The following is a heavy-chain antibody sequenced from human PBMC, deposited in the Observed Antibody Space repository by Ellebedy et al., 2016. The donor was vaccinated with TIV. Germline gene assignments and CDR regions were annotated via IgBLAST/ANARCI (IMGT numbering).Heavy chain of an antibody. Sequence: ASVKVSCXASGYTFTNYYMHWVRQAPGQGLEWMGIINPVGGNTTYAQKFQGRVTMTRDTSTSTVYMDLSSLRSEDTALYYCARGSDYGDYDYWGQGTLVTVSS. CDR3: ARGSDYGDYDY. D-gene: IGHD4-17*01. V-gene: IGHV1-46*01. CDR1: GYTFTNYY. J-gene: IGHJ4*02. CDR2: INPVGGNT.